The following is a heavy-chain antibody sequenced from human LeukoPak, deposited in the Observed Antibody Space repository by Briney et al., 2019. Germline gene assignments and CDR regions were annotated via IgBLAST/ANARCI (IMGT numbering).Heavy chain of an antibody. CDR2: IWYDGGNK. CDR3: AKDWQRMATVIYYFDY. Sequence: GRSLRLSCAASGFTFSSYGMHWVRQAPGKGLEWVAVIWYDGGNKYYADSAKGRFTISRDNSKNTLFLQMDSLRAEDTAVYYCAKDWQRMATVIYYFDYWGQGTLVTVSS. CDR1: GFTFSSYG. J-gene: IGHJ4*02. V-gene: IGHV3-33*02. D-gene: IGHD4-17*01.